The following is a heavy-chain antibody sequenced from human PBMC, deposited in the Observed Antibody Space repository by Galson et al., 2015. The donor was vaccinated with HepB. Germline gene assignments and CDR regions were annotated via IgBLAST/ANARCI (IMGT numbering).Heavy chain of an antibody. CDR2: ISYDGSFR. V-gene: IGHV3-30*18. J-gene: IGHJ5*02. CDR3: AKGGPGRIGMMINISLGFDP. CDR1: GFSFSNYA. D-gene: IGHD3-16*01. Sequence: SLRLSCASSGFSFSNYAIHWVRQAPGKGLEWMAVISYDGSFRYYSDSVKGRFTVSRDPSRSILYLQMNSLRVDDTAVYYCAKGGPGRIGMMINISLGFDPGGQGTLVIVSS.